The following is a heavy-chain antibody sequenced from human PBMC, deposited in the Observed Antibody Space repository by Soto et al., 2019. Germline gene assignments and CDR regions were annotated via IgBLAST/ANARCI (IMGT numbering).Heavy chain of an antibody. D-gene: IGHD3-22*01. CDR2: IVVGSGNT. Sequence: ASVKVSCKASGFTFTSSAMQWVRQARGQRLEWIGWIVVGSGNTNYAQKFQERVTITRDMSTSTAYMELSSLRSEDTAVYYCAAASYYYDSSGYYYAPYFDYWGQGTLVTVSS. J-gene: IGHJ4*02. V-gene: IGHV1-58*02. CDR1: GFTFTSSA. CDR3: AAASYYYDSSGYYYAPYFDY.